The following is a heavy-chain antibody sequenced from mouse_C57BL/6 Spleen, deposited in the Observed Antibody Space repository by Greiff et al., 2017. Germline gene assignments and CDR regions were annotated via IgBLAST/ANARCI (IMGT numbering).Heavy chain of an antibody. Sequence: DVKLVESGGDLVKPGGSLKLSCAASGFTFSSYGMSWVRQTPDKRLEWVATISSGGSYTYYPDSVKGRFTISRDNAKNTLYLQMSSLKSEDTAMYYCARPQGYGSSYGYFDVWGTGTTVTVSS. CDR1: GFTFSSYG. CDR3: ARPQGYGSSYGYFDV. D-gene: IGHD1-1*01. V-gene: IGHV5-6*02. J-gene: IGHJ1*03. CDR2: ISSGGSYT.